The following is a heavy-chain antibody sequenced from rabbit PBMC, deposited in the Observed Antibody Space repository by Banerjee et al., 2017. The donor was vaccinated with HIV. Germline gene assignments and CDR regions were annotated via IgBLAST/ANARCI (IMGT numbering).Heavy chain of an antibody. CDR1: GFSFSSSYW. V-gene: IGHV1S45*01. J-gene: IGHJ4*01. Sequence: EESGGDLVKPEGSLTLTCTASGFSFSSSYWICWVRQAPGKGLEWIACIYTGTSGGSYYASWAEDRFTISKTSATTVTLQMTSLTAADTATYFCARGEPNYGIYNFWGPGTLVTVS. D-gene: IGHD5-1*01. CDR3: ARGEPNYGIYNF. CDR2: IYTGTSGGS.